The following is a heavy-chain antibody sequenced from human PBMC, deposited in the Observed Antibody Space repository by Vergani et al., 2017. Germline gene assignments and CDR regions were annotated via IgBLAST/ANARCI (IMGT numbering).Heavy chain of an antibody. CDR3: AKLRGEEWLVVRHWYFDL. Sequence: EVQLLESGGGLVQPGGSLRLSCAASGFTFSSYAMSWVRQAPGKGLEWVSAISGSGGSTYYADSVKGRFTISSDNSKNTLYRQMNSLRAEDTAVHYCAKLRGEEWLVVRHWYFDLWGRGTLVTVSS. D-gene: IGHD6-19*01. CDR1: GFTFSSYA. CDR2: ISGSGGST. V-gene: IGHV3-23*01. J-gene: IGHJ2*01.